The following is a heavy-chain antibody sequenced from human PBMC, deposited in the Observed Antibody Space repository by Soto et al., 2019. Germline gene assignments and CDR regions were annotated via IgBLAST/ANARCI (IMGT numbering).Heavy chain of an antibody. V-gene: IGHV1-46*01. CDR3: ARDSSASATSYSFDN. Sequence: ASVKDSCKASGYKFINHYMHWVRQVPGVGLEWMGIINPNGGGTDYSQKFQGRVTMTRDTSANTVHMELSSLRSEDTGVYFCARDSSASATSYSFDNWGQGTLVTVSS. CDR1: GYKFINHY. CDR2: INPNGGGT. D-gene: IGHD6-25*01. J-gene: IGHJ4*02.